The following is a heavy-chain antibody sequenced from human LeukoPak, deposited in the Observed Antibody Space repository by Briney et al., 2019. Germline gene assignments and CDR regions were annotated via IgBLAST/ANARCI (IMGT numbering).Heavy chain of an antibody. CDR3: ARIYCSSTSCYLDWYFDL. D-gene: IGHD2-2*01. CDR1: GGSVSSSSYY. Sequence: KPSETLSLTCTVSGGSVSSSSYYWGWIRQPPGKGLAWIGSIYYSGSTYYNPSLKSRVTISVDTSKNQFSPKLSSVTAADTAVYYCARIYCSSTSCYLDWYFDLWGRDTLVTVSS. V-gene: IGHV4-39*01. J-gene: IGHJ2*01. CDR2: IYYSGST.